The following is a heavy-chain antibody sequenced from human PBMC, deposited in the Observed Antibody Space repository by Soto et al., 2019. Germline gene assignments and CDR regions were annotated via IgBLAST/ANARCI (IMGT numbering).Heavy chain of an antibody. CDR3: ARQPGVVGTADLYGIDV. CDR1: GYTFTNFG. V-gene: IGHV1-18*01. Sequence: QVHLVQSGAEVKKPGASVNVSCKASGYTFTNFGLNWVRQAPGQGLEWMAWISPYNGKTDYAQKVQGRVTVTTDTSTATAYMEMSSLTSDDTAVYYCARQPGVVGTADLYGIDVWGQGTTVTVSS. D-gene: IGHD2-21*02. J-gene: IGHJ6*02. CDR2: ISPYNGKT.